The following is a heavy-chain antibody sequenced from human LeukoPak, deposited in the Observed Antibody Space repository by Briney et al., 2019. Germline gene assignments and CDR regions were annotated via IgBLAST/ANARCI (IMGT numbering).Heavy chain of an antibody. D-gene: IGHD2-8*02. Sequence: SETLSLTCDVSGGSISSSNWWSWVRQPPGKGLEWIGEIYHNGNTNYNPSLKSRITLSIDKSKNHFSLKMGSVTAADTAVYYCARGGYCTGDTCLNFDYWGQGTLVTVSS. CDR3: ARGGYCTGDTCLNFDY. J-gene: IGHJ4*02. CDR2: IYHNGNT. V-gene: IGHV4/OR15-8*02. CDR1: GGSISSSNW.